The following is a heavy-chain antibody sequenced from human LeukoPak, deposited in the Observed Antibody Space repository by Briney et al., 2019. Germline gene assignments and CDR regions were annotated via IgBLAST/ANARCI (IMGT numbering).Heavy chain of an antibody. CDR2: IYSGDST. J-gene: IGHJ6*02. Sequence: GGSLRLSCAASGLTFSNYWMDWVRQAPGKGLECVAAIYSGDSTYYPDSVKGRFSISRDNSKNTLYLQMSSLRAEDTAIYYCVGRPYYYYGMDVWGQGTTVTVSS. CDR3: VGRPYYYYGMDV. V-gene: IGHV3-23*05. CDR1: GLTFSNYW.